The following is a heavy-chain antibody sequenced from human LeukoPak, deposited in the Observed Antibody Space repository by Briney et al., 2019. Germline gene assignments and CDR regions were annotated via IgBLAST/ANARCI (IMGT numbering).Heavy chain of an antibody. Sequence: GGSLRLSCAASGFTFSSYAMSWVRQAPGKGLEWVSAISGSGGSTYYADSVKGRFTISRDNAKNSLYLQMNSLRAEDTAVYYCARGFITIFGVVTSGFDYWGQGTLVTVSS. V-gene: IGHV3-23*01. CDR1: GFTFSSYA. D-gene: IGHD3-3*01. CDR2: ISGSGGST. J-gene: IGHJ4*02. CDR3: ARGFITIFGVVTSGFDY.